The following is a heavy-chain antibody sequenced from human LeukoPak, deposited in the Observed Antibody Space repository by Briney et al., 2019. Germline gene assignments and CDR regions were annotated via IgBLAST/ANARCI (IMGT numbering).Heavy chain of an antibody. CDR1: GFTVSSYG. CDR2: VYSDGVT. Sequence: GGSLRLSCAASGFTVSSYGMSWVRQAPGKGPEWVSLVYSDGVTRYADSVQGRFTITRDNSKNTVYLQMNNLRVEDTAVYHCVRDRAEGRAWVEFDPWGQGILVTVSS. CDR3: VRDRAEGRAWVEFDP. J-gene: IGHJ5*02. V-gene: IGHV3-66*02.